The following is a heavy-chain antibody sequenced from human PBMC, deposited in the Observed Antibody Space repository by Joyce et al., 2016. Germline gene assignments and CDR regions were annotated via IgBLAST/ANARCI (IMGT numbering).Heavy chain of an antibody. CDR3: ARDSRYVSLGIDP. J-gene: IGHJ5*02. V-gene: IGHV4-39*07. CDR2: IHYTGRP. CDR1: GDSIIVDNYY. D-gene: IGHD3-10*02. Sequence: QLQLQESGPRLVKPSETLSLTCTVSGDSIIVDNYYWSWIRQPPGKGLEWVGSIHYTGRPYYSASLKSRVTIAVDTPTNQFSLKVTSVTAADTALYFCARDSRYVSLGIDPWGQGTLVAVSS.